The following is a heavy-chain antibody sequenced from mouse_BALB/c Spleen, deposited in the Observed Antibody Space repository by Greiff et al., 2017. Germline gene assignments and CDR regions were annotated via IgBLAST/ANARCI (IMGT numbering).Heavy chain of an antibody. D-gene: IGHD2-1*01. J-gene: IGHJ4*01. CDR1: GYTFTSYW. CDR3: ARIRPPGNSYAMDY. Sequence: QVQLKQPGAELVRPGASVKLSCKASGYTFTSYWMNWVKQRPEQGLEWIGRIDPYDSETHYNQKFKDKAILTVDKSSSTAYMQLISLTSEDSAVYYCARIRPPGNSYAMDYWGQGTSVTVSS. CDR2: IDPYDSET. V-gene: IGHV1-52*01.